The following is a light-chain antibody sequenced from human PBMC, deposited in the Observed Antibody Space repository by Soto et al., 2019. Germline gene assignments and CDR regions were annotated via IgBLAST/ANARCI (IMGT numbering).Light chain of an antibody. V-gene: IGKV1-9*01. J-gene: IGKJ1*01. Sequence: IQLTQSPCSLSSSLGDRVTITCRASQDINSYLAWYKQKPGKAPNLLIYEASILQRGVPSRFSGSNSGTEFTLTISNLQPDDFATYYCQHYKDKPWTFGQGTKVDIK. CDR1: QDINSY. CDR2: EAS. CDR3: QHYKDKPWT.